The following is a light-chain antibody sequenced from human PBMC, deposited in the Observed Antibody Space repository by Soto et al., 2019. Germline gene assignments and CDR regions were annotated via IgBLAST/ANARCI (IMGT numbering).Light chain of an antibody. CDR1: SSNIGGTNY. CDR3: ASWDDRLGAVI. CDR2: SNN. V-gene: IGLV1-47*02. J-gene: IGLJ2*01. Sequence: QAVVTQPPSASGTPGQRVFISCSGSSSNIGGTNYAYRYQQLPGAAPKLLMHSNNLRPSGVPERISGSKSGTSASLAISGLRSEDEAVYYCASWDDRLGAVIFGGGTKLTVL.